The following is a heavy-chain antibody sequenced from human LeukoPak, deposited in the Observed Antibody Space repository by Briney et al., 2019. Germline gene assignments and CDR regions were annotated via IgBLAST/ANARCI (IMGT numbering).Heavy chain of an antibody. CDR3: ANYDSSGQPWVYFDY. J-gene: IGHJ4*02. V-gene: IGHV3-23*01. D-gene: IGHD3-22*01. Sequence: GGSLRVSCAASGYTFSSYAMSWVRQAPGKGLEWVSGISGSGGSTYYADSVKGRFTISRDNSKNTLYLQMNSLRAEDTAVYYCANYDSSGQPWVYFDYWGQGTLVTVSS. CDR2: ISGSGGST. CDR1: GYTFSSYA.